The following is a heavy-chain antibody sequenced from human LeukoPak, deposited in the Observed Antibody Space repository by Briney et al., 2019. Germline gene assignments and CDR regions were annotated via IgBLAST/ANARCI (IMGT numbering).Heavy chain of an antibody. CDR2: IYYSGST. D-gene: IGHD6-13*01. V-gene: IGHV4-59*01. Sequence: SETLSLTCTVSGGSISSYYWSWIRQPPGKGLEWIGYIYYSGSTNYNPSLKSRVTISVDTSKNQFSLKLSSVTAADTAVYYCARSSIAAAGNFAYWGQGTLVTVSS. CDR1: GGSISSYY. CDR3: ARSSIAAAGNFAY. J-gene: IGHJ4*02.